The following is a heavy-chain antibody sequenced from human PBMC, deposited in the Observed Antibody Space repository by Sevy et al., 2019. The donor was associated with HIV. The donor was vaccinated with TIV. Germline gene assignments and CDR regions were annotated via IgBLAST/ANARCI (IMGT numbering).Heavy chain of an antibody. CDR2: LIGGGSST. CDR1: GFPFSNYA. V-gene: IGHV3-23*01. Sequence: GGSLRLSCAASGFPFSNYAMSWIRQAPGKGLEWVSTLIGGGSSTYYADSVTGRFTISRDNPKNTLYLQMNSLRADDTASYYCAKRRVQSGLSGGGANYGWDVCGHGTTVTVSS. CDR3: AKRRVQSGLSGGGANYGWDV. J-gene: IGHJ6*02. D-gene: IGHD2-15*01.